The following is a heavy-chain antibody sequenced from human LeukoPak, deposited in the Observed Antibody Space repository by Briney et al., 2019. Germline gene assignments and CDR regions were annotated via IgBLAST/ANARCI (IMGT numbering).Heavy chain of an antibody. CDR1: GFTFSSYE. CDR3: ARTNPTYGDYRKDY. V-gene: IGHV3-48*03. J-gene: IGHJ4*02. Sequence: QPGGSLRLSCAASGFTFSSYEMNWVRQAPGKGLEWVSYISSSGSTIYYADSVKGRFTISRDNAKNSLYLQMNSLRAEDTAVYYCARTNPTYGDYRKDYWGQGTLVTVSS. CDR2: ISSSGSTI. D-gene: IGHD4-17*01.